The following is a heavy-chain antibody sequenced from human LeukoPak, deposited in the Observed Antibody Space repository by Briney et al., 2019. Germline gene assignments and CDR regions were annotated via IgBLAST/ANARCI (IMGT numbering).Heavy chain of an antibody. D-gene: IGHD6-13*01. Sequence: GGSLRLSCAASGFTFSSYAMHWVRQAPGKGLEYVSAISSNGGSTYYANSVKGRFTISRDNSKNTLYLQMGSLRAEDMAVYYCARGPWGLAAADTGDYWGQGTLVTVSS. V-gene: IGHV3-64*01. CDR2: ISSNGGST. CDR1: GFTFSSYA. J-gene: IGHJ4*02. CDR3: ARGPWGLAAADTGDY.